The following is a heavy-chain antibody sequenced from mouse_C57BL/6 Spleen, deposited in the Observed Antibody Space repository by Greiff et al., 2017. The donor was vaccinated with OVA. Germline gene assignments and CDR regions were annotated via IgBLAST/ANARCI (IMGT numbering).Heavy chain of an antibody. Sequence: EVKLVESGGGLVQPGGSMKLSCVASGFTFSNYWMNWVRQSPEKGLEWVAQIRLKSDNYATHYAESVKGRFTISRDDSKSSVYLQMNNLRAEDTGIYYCTGPNWERRAWFAYWGQGTLVTVSA. D-gene: IGHD4-1*01. CDR1: GFTFSNYW. J-gene: IGHJ3*01. V-gene: IGHV6-3*01. CDR2: IRLKSDNYAT. CDR3: TGPNWERRAWFAY.